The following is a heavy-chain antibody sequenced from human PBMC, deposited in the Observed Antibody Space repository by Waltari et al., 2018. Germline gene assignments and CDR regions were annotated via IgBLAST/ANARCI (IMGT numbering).Heavy chain of an antibody. CDR2: IYGVDST. J-gene: IGHJ3*02. CDR3: ATFSNWVHDTFDI. Sequence: SGGGLIQPGGSLRLSCAASGFSVSNSYVSWVRQAPGKGLEWISFIYGVDSTLYVDSVKGRFTVSRDNSKNTVHLQMNSVRVDDTAVYYCATFSNWVHDTFDIWGQGTLVSVSS. D-gene: IGHD3-16*01. V-gene: IGHV3-53*01. CDR1: GFSVSNSY.